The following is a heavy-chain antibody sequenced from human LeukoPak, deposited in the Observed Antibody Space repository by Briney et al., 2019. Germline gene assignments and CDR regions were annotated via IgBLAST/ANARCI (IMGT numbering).Heavy chain of an antibody. Sequence: GGSLRPSCAASGFTFSSYGMNWVRQAPGKGLEGVAVIWYDGSNKYYGDSVKGRFTIPRDNSKNTVSLQMNSLRVEDTAVYYCARLGSSWSFDYWGQGTLVTVSS. D-gene: IGHD6-13*01. CDR1: GFTFSSYG. CDR2: IWYDGSNK. V-gene: IGHV3-33*01. CDR3: ARLGSSWSFDY. J-gene: IGHJ4*02.